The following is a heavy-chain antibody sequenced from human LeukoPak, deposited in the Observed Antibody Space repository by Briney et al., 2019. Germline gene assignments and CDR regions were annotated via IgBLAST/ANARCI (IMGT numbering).Heavy chain of an antibody. CDR3: AKDRYYGSGSYYAYYYYGMDV. Sequence: GGSLRLSCAASEFTFSSYAMSWVRQAPGKGLEWVSAISGSGGSTYYADSVKGRFTISRDNSKNTLYLQMNSLRAEDTAVYYCAKDRYYGSGSYYAYYYYGMDVWGQGTTVTVSS. CDR1: EFTFSSYA. V-gene: IGHV3-23*01. D-gene: IGHD3-10*01. J-gene: IGHJ6*02. CDR2: ISGSGGST.